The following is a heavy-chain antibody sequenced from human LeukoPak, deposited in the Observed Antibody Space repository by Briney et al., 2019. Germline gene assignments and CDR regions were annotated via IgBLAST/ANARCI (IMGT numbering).Heavy chain of an antibody. CDR1: GGTFSSYA. CDR2: IIPIFDTA. V-gene: IGHV1-69*01. CDR3: ASPREAAAGYYFDY. J-gene: IGHJ4*02. D-gene: IGHD6-13*01. Sequence: GSSVKVSCKASGGTFSSYAISWVRQAPGQGLEWMGGIIPIFDTANYAQKFQGRVTITADESTSTAYMELSSLRSEDTAVYYCASPREAAAGYYFDYWGQGTLVTVSS.